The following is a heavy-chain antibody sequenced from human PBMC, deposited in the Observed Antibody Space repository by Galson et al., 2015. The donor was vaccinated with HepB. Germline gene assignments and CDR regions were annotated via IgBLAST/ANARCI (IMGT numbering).Heavy chain of an antibody. CDR2: IYYSGST. Sequence: ETLSLTCTVSGGSISSYYWSWIRQPPGKGLEWIGYIYYSGSTNYNPSLKSRVTISVDTSKNQFSLKLSSVTAADTAVYYCARSHPNRSGREYNWFDPWGQGTLVTVSS. CDR1: GGSISSYY. CDR3: ARSHPNRSGREYNWFDP. J-gene: IGHJ5*02. D-gene: IGHD3-10*01. V-gene: IGHV4-59*01.